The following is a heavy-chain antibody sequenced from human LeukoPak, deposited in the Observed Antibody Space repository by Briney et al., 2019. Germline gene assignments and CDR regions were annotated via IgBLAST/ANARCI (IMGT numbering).Heavy chain of an antibody. CDR1: GFTFSSSA. Sequence: PGGSLRLSCGASGFTFSSSAMSWVRQAPGKGLEWVSNISGSGSGGSGSGGSTYYADSVKGRFTISRDNSKNTLYLQMNSLRAEDTAVYYCASDFWSGYNPSNDYWGQGTLVTVSS. J-gene: IGHJ4*02. V-gene: IGHV3-23*01. D-gene: IGHD3-3*01. CDR2: ISGSGSGGSGSGGST. CDR3: ASDFWSGYNPSNDY.